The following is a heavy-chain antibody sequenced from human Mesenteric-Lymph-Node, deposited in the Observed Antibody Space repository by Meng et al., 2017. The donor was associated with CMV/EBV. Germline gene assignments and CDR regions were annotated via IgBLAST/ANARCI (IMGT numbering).Heavy chain of an antibody. D-gene: IGHD3-10*01. V-gene: IGHV1-2*06. Sequence: SCKASGSPFTGYHVHWVRQAPGQGLDWMGRHHPNSGDTNYAPKFQGRVTMTRDTSISTVYMELRRLTSDDTAVYFCAPSSSPFFDYWGQGTLVTVSS. CDR1: GSPFTGYH. CDR2: HHPNSGDT. J-gene: IGHJ4*02. CDR3: APSSSPFFDY.